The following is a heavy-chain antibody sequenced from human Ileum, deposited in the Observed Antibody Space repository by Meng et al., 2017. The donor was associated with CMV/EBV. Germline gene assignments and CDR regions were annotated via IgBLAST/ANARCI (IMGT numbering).Heavy chain of an antibody. V-gene: IGHV1-2*02. D-gene: IGHD3-9*01. CDR3: VKEDWYFDF. CDR2: IYPHNGGT. Sequence: VQRLQPGHEVKKPGASVKVSGKTSGYTFTAKHLHWVRQAPGQGLEWMGWIYPHNGGTYFAQKFQGRVTMTSDTSITTAYMELSSLTSDDTAIYYCVKEDWYFDFWGQGTLVTVSS. CDR1: GYTFTAKH. J-gene: IGHJ4*02.